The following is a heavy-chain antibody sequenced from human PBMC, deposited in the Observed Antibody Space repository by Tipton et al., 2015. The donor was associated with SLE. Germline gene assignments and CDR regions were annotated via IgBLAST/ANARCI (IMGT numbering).Heavy chain of an antibody. D-gene: IGHD2-8*02. CDR3: AKERAAGYCIGGVCFYYYYYGMDV. Sequence: SLRLSCAASGFTFSSYGMHWVRQAPGKGLEWVAVIWYDGSNKYYADSVKGRFTISRDNSKNTLYLQMNSLRAEDTAVYYCAKERAAGYCIGGVCFYYYYYGMDVWGQGTTVTVSS. V-gene: IGHV3-33*06. CDR2: IWYDGSNK. CDR1: GFTFSSYG. J-gene: IGHJ6*02.